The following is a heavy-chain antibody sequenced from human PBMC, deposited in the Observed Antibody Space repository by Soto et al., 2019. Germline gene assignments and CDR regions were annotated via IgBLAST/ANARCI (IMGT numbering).Heavy chain of an antibody. J-gene: IGHJ3*02. CDR2: ISYDGSNK. V-gene: IGHV3-30*18. D-gene: IGHD4-17*01. CDR3: ANDRTVARFDAFDI. CDR1: GYTFSSYG. Sequence: QVQLVESGGGVVQPGRSLRLSCAASGYTFSSYGMHWVRQAPCKGLEWVAVISYDGSNKYYADSVKGRFTISRDNSKNTLYLQMNSLRAEDTAVYYCANDRTVARFDAFDIWGQGTMVTVSS.